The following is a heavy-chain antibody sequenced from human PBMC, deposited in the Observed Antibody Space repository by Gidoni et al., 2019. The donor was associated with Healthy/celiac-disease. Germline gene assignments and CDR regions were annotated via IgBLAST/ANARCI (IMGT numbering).Heavy chain of an antibody. V-gene: IGHV1-46*01. CDR2: INTSGGST. Sequence: QVQLVQSGAEVKKTGASVKVSCKASGYTFTSYYMHWVRQAPGQGLEWMGIINTSGGSTSYAQKFQGRVTMTRDTSTSTVYMELSSLRSDDTAVYYCARAPATIIMGLRYWGQGTLVTVSS. CDR1: GYTFTSYY. CDR3: ARAPATIIMGLRY. D-gene: IGHD5-12*01. J-gene: IGHJ4*02.